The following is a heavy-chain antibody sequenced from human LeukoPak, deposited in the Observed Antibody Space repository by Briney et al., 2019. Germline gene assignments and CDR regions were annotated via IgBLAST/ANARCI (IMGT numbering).Heavy chain of an antibody. CDR2: ISGSGGST. Sequence: GGSLRLSCAASGFTFSSYAMSWVRQAPGKGLEWVSAISGSGGSTYYADSMKGRFTISRDNSKNTLYLRMNSLRAEDTAVYYCAKDARPGYSSSWSTYFDYWGQGTLVTVSS. CDR3: AKDARPGYSSSWSTYFDY. J-gene: IGHJ4*02. V-gene: IGHV3-23*01. D-gene: IGHD6-13*01. CDR1: GFTFSSYA.